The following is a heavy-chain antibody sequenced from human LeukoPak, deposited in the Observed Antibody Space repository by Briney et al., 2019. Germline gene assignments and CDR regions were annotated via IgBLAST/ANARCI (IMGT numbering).Heavy chain of an antibody. V-gene: IGHV1-2*02. CDR3: ARFAVVVPAAIDY. CDR2: INPNSGGT. J-gene: IGHJ4*02. CDR1: GYTFTGNY. Sequence: ASVKVSCKASGYTFTGNYMHWVRQAPGQGLEWMGWINPNSGGTNYAQKFQGRVTMTRDTSISTAYMELSRLRSDDTAVYYCARFAVVVPAAIDYWGQGTLVTVSS. D-gene: IGHD2-2*01.